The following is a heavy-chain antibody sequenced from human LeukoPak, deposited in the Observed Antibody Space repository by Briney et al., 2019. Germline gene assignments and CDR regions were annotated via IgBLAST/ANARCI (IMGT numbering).Heavy chain of an antibody. CDR3: ARGLSGYYDSWNGYYTGLNWFDP. Sequence: SETLSLTCAVYGGSFSGYYWSWIRQPPGKGLEWIGEINHSGSTNYNPSLKSRLTISLDKSKNHISLRLRSVTAADTAVYYCARGLSGYYDSWNGYYTGLNWFDPWGQGTLVIVSS. D-gene: IGHD3-3*01. CDR1: GGSFSGYY. J-gene: IGHJ5*02. CDR2: INHSGST. V-gene: IGHV4-34*01.